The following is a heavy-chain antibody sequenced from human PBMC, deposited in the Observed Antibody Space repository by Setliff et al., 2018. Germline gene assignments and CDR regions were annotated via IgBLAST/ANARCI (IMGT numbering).Heavy chain of an antibody. V-gene: IGHV4-34*01. Sequence: PSETLSLTCTVSGGSFSTYYRSWVRQPPERELEWIGEINQSGTTNYNPTLTVKATISVDNSKNQFSLNLNSVTVADTAVYFCARGVRTGQLDSWGQGTLVTVSS. D-gene: IGHD1-1*01. CDR3: ARGVRTGQLDS. J-gene: IGHJ4*02. CDR1: GGSFSTYY. CDR2: INQSGTT.